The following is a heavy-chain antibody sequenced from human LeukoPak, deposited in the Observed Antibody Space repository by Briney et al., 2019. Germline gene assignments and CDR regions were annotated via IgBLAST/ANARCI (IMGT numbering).Heavy chain of an antibody. D-gene: IGHD3-10*01. CDR1: GYSFTSYW. CDR2: IYPGDSNT. J-gene: IGHJ4*02. V-gene: IGHV5-51*01. CDR3: ARGTKLLWFGESLDFDF. Sequence: GESLKISCKGSGYSFTSYWIGCVRQMPGKGLEWVGIIYPGDSNTRYSPSFQGQVTISADKSISTAFLEWSSLKASDTAMYYCARGTKLLWFGESLDFDFWGQGTRVTVSS.